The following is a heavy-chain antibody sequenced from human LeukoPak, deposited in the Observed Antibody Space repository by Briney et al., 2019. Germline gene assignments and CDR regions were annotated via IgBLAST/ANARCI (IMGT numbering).Heavy chain of an antibody. Sequence: PGRSLRLSCAASGFIFSSYGMHWVRQAPGKGLEWVAVISYDGSNKCYVDSVKGRFTISRDNSKNTLYLQMNSLRAEDTAVYYCARDRAAADLDYWGQGTLVTVSS. J-gene: IGHJ4*02. CDR1: GFIFSSYG. CDR2: ISYDGSNK. D-gene: IGHD6-13*01. V-gene: IGHV3-30*03. CDR3: ARDRAAADLDY.